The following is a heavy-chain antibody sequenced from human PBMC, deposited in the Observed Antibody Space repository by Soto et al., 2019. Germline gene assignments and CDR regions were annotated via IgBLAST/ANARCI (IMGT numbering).Heavy chain of an antibody. CDR1: GFTFSSYW. V-gene: IGHV3-7*01. CDR2: IKQDGSEK. CDR3: ARGGGYFDWLSYYFDY. Sequence: EVQLVESGGGLVQPGGSLRLSCAASGFTFSSYWMSWVRQAPGKGLEWVANIKQDGSEKYYVDSVKGRFTISRDNTKNSLYLQMNSLRADDTAVYYCARGGGYFDWLSYYFDYWGQGTLVTVSS. D-gene: IGHD3-9*01. J-gene: IGHJ4*02.